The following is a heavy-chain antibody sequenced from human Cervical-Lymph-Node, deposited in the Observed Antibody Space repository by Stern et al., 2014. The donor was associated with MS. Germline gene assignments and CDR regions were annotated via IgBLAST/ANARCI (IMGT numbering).Heavy chain of an antibody. Sequence: VQLVESGGGVVQPGRSLRLSCAASGFTFSVYGMHCVRQAPGKGLEWVALISYDGSNKSYADSVKGRFTISRDNSKDTLYLQMNSLRSEDTAVYYCTKRESDFWSGGFDPWGQGTLVTVSS. CDR1: GFTFSVYG. J-gene: IGHJ5*02. V-gene: IGHV3-30*18. CDR3: TKRESDFWSGGFDP. CDR2: ISYDGSNK. D-gene: IGHD3-3*01.